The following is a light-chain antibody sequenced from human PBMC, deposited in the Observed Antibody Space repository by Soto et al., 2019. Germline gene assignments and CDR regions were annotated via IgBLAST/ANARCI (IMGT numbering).Light chain of an antibody. CDR3: QKRSNWPRK. V-gene: IGKV4-1*01. Sequence: DIVMTQSPDSLAVSLGDRATINCKSSQSVLYSSNNKNYLAWYQQKPGQPPRLLIHGASTRATGFPPRFSGSGSGTDFTLTISSLEPEDFAVYYCQKRSNWPRKCGQGNKGAIK. CDR2: GAS. CDR1: QSVLYSSNNKNY. J-gene: IGKJ1*01.